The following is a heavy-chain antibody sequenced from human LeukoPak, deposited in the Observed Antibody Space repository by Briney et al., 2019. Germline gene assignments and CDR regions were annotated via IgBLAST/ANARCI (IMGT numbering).Heavy chain of an antibody. CDR2: INHSGST. J-gene: IGHJ6*02. Sequence: PSETLSLTCAVYGGSFSGYYWSWIRQPPGKGLEWIGEINHSGSTNYNPSLKSRVTISVDTSKNQFSLKLSSVTAADTAVYYCARSRVSSWSTSNYYYYGMDVWGQGTTVTVSS. CDR1: GGSFSGYY. D-gene: IGHD6-13*01. CDR3: ARSRVSSWSTSNYYYYGMDV. V-gene: IGHV4-34*01.